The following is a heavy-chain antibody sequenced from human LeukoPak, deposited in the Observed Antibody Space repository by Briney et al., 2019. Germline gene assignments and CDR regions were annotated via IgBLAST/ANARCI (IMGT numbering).Heavy chain of an antibody. CDR2: LNPSGGTT. CDR3: ATRRGWPYYFDY. V-gene: IGHV1-46*01. D-gene: IGHD6-19*01. Sequence: GASVKVSCKASGYTFSNYYMHWVRQAPGQGLEWMGILNPSGGTTTHAQKFQGRVTMTEDTSTDTAYMELSSLRSEDTAVYYCATRRGWPYYFDYWGQGTLVTVSS. CDR1: GYTFSNYY. J-gene: IGHJ4*02.